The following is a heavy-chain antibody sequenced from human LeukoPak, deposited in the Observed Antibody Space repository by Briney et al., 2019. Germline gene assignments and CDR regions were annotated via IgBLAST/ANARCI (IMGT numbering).Heavy chain of an antibody. D-gene: IGHD4-17*01. Sequence: GGSLRLSCAASGFTVSSNYMSWVRQAPGKGLEWVSVISGSAGSTYYADSVKGRFTISRDNAKNSLYLQMNSLRAEDTAVYYCARSTVTTTWGQGTLVTVSS. V-gene: IGHV3-11*04. J-gene: IGHJ5*02. CDR1: GFTVSSNY. CDR2: ISGSAGST. CDR3: ARSTVTTT.